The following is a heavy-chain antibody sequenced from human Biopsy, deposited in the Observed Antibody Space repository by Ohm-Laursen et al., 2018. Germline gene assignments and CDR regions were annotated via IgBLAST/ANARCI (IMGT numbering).Heavy chain of an antibody. CDR3: QGGHLPPGQFYGVDA. CDR1: GVTLSGYG. Sequence: SLRLSCAASGVTLSGYGMNWVRQVPGKGLEWVSSISASSSYIYYADSVKGRFTISGDNSKNTLYLQMNGLRAEDTAVYFCQGGHLPPGQFYGVDAWGQGTTVTVSS. V-gene: IGHV3-21*04. J-gene: IGHJ6*02. CDR2: ISASSSYI. D-gene: IGHD3-16*01.